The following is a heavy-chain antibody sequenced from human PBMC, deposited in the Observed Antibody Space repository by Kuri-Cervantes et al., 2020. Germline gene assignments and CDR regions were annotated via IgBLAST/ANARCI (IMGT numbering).Heavy chain of an antibody. J-gene: IGHJ3*02. D-gene: IGHD4-17*01. CDR3: ARDPTVTTWWDAFDI. Sequence: GGSLRLSCAASGFTFGSYTMNWVRQAPGKGLEWVSSITGSSSYIYYADSVKGRFTIPRDNAKNSLYLQMNSLRAEDTAVYYCARDPTVTTWWDAFDIWGQGTMVTVSS. CDR2: ITGSSSYI. V-gene: IGHV3-21*01. CDR1: GFTFGSYT.